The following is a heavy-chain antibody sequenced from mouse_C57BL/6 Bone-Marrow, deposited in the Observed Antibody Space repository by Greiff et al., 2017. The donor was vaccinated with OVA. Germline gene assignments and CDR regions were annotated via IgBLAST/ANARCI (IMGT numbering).Heavy chain of an antibody. CDR2: ISNGGGST. D-gene: IGHD2-5*01. Sequence: EVQVVESGGGLVQPGGSLKLSCAASGFTFSDYYMYWVRQTPEKRLEWVAYISNGGGSTYHPDTVKGRLTIYRDNAKNPMYLQMSRLKSEDTAMYYWARGAYYSNPAWFAYWGQGTLVTVSA. CDR3: ARGAYYSNPAWFAY. V-gene: IGHV5-12*01. CDR1: GFTFSDYY. J-gene: IGHJ3*01.